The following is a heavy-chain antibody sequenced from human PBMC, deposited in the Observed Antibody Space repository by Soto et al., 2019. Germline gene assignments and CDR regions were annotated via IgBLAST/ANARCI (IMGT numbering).Heavy chain of an antibody. D-gene: IGHD3-10*01. CDR2: IKQDGSEK. CDR1: GFTFSSYW. V-gene: IGHV3-7*01. CDR3: ARDPLGGSGSSNFDY. J-gene: IGHJ4*02. Sequence: GWSLRLSCAASGFTFSSYWMSWVRQAPGKGLEWVANIKQDGSEKYYVDSVKGRFTISRDNAKNSLYLQMNSLRAEDTAVYYCARDPLGGSGSSNFDYWGQGTLVTVS.